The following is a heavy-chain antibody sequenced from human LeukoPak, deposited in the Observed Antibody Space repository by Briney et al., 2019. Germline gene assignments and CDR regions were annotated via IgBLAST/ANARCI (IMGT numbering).Heavy chain of an antibody. D-gene: IGHD2-15*01. Sequence: TGGSLRLSCATSGFTFSSFNMNWVRQAPGKGLEWVSHISSSSDYISYADSVEGRFTISRDNAKNSLYLQMNSLRAEDTAVYYCASASSGGSCYLWGQGTLVTVSS. CDR2: ISSSSDYI. CDR3: ASASSGGSCYL. CDR1: GFTFSSFN. J-gene: IGHJ5*02. V-gene: IGHV3-21*01.